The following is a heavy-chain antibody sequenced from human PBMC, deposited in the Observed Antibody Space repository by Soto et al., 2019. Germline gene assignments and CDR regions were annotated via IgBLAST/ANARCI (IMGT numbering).Heavy chain of an antibody. V-gene: IGHV3-48*03. CDR2: ISSGGSTT. J-gene: IGHJ5*02. CDR3: AKDDHSSSSWFDP. Sequence: SGFTFSNYEMNWVRQAPGKGLEWVSYISSGGSTTDYAYSVEGRFTISRDNSKNTLYLQMNSLRAEDTAVYYCAKDDHSSSSWFDPWGQGTLVTVSS. CDR1: GFTFSNYE. D-gene: IGHD6-6*01.